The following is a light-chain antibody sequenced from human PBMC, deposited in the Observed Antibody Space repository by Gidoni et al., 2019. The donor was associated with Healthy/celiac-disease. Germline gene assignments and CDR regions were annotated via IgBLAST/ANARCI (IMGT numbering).Light chain of an antibody. CDR2: GAS. CDR1: QSVSSSY. Sequence: EIVLTQSPGTLSLSPGERATLSCRASQSVSSSYLAWYQQKPGQAPRLLIYGASSRATGIPDRCSGSGSGTDVTLTISRLEPEDFAVYYCQQYGSSPWTFGQXTKVEIK. V-gene: IGKV3-20*01. CDR3: QQYGSSPWT. J-gene: IGKJ1*01.